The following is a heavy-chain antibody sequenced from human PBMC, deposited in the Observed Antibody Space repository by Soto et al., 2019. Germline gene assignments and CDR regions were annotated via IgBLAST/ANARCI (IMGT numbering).Heavy chain of an antibody. J-gene: IGHJ4*02. CDR2: IIPIFGTA. D-gene: IGHD2-2*01. V-gene: IGHV1-69*06. CDR1: GGTFSSYA. Sequence: GASVKVSCKASGGTFSSYAISWVRQAPGQGLEWMGGIIPIFGTANYAQKFQGRVTITADKSTSTAYMELSSLRSEDTAVYYCARLYCSSTSCPQPIFDYWGQGTLVTVSS. CDR3: ARLYCSSTSCPQPIFDY.